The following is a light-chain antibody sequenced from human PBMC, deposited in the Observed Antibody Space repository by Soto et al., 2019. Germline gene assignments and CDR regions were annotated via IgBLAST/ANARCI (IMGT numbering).Light chain of an antibody. J-gene: IGLJ1*01. CDR3: SSDAVCYYV. Sequence: QSALTQPPSASGSPGQSVTISCTGTSSDVGGYNYVSWYQQHPGKAPKIIIYEVSKRPSGVPDRFWGSKSGNTASLTVSGLQAEDEAAYHCSSDAVCYYVFGTGTKVTVL. CDR1: SSDVGGYNY. CDR2: EVS. V-gene: IGLV2-8*01.